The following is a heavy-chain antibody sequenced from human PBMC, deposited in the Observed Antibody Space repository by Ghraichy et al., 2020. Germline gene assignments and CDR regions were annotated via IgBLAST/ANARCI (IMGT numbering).Heavy chain of an antibody. CDR2: INHSGST. Sequence: SETLSLTCAVYGGSFSGYYWSWIRQPPGKGLEWIGEINHSGSTNYNPSLKSRVTISVDTSKNQFSLKLSSVTAADTAVYYCARRLTSKARYFDLWGRGTLVTVSS. CDR1: GGSFSGYY. J-gene: IGHJ2*01. V-gene: IGHV4-34*01. D-gene: IGHD4-11*01. CDR3: ARRLTSKARYFDL.